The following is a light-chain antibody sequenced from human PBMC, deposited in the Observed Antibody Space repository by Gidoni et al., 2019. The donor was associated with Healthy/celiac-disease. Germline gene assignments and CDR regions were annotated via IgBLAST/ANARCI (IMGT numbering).Light chain of an antibody. CDR2: GAS. Sequence: EIVLTQSPGTLSLSPGERATLSCRASQSVSSSYLAWYQQKPGQAPRLLIYGASSRATGIPDRFSGSGSGTDFTLTISRLEPEDFAVYYCQQYGSSPRALTFGGXTKVEIK. J-gene: IGKJ4*01. V-gene: IGKV3-20*01. CDR3: QQYGSSPRALT. CDR1: QSVSSSY.